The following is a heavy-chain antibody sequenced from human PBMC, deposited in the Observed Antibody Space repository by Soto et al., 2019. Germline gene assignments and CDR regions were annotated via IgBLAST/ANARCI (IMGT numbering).Heavy chain of an antibody. CDR1: GGSISSYY. D-gene: IGHD3-3*01. CDR2: IYYSGST. Sequence: PSETLSLTCTVSGGSISSYYWSWIRRPPGKGLEWIGYIYYSGSTNYNPSLKSRVTISVDTSKNQFSLKLSSVTAADTAVYYCARYRDDFWSGYFRWFDPWGQGTLVTVSS. CDR3: ARYRDDFWSGYFRWFDP. V-gene: IGHV4-59*01. J-gene: IGHJ5*02.